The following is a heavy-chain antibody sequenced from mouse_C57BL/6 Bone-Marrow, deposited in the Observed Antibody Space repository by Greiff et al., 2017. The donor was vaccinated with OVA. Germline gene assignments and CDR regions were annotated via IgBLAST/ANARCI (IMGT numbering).Heavy chain of an antibody. J-gene: IGHJ1*03. CDR3: TTAGSSYGWYFDV. D-gene: IGHD1-1*01. Sequence: EVQLQQSGAELVRPGASVKLSCTASGFNIKDDYMHWVKQRPEQGLEWIGWIDPENGDTEYASKFQGKATITADPSSNTAYLQLSSLTSEDTAVYYCTTAGSSYGWYFDVWGTGTTVTVSS. CDR2: IDPENGDT. CDR1: GFNIKDDY. V-gene: IGHV14-4*01.